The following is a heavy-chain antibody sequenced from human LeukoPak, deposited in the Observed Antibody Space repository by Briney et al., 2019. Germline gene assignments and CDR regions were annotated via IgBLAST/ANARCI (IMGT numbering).Heavy chain of an antibody. CDR1: GFTFSSYE. CDR3: ARGDFWSGYYTGLY. D-gene: IGHD3-3*01. J-gene: IGHJ4*02. CDR2: ISSSGSII. V-gene: IGHV3-48*03. Sequence: PGGSLRLSCAASGFTFSSYEMNWVRQAPGKGLEWVSYISSSGSIIYYAESVKGRFTISRHNSENTLYLQMNSLRAEDTAVYYCARGDFWSGYYTGLYWGQGTLVTVSS.